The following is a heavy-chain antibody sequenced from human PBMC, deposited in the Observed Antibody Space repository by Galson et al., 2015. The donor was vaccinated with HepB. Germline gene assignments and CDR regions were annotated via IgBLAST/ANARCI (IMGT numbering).Heavy chain of an antibody. CDR1: GFTFSSYG. D-gene: IGHD3-10*01. Sequence: SLRLSCAASGFTFSSYGMHWVRQAPGKGLEWVAVIWYDGSNKYYADSVKGRLTISRDNSKNTLYLQMNSLRAEDTAVYYCAKDDSSGVVDPWGQGTLVTVSS. CDR2: IWYDGSNK. J-gene: IGHJ5*02. V-gene: IGHV3-33*06. CDR3: AKDDSSGVVDP.